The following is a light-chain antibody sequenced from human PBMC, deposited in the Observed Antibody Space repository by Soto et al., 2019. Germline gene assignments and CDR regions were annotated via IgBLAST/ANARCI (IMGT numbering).Light chain of an antibody. V-gene: IGLV7-46*01. CDR1: TGAVTSGHF. Sequence: QAVVTQEASLNVSPGGTVTLTCGSSTGAVTSGHFPYWFQLKTGQAPRTLICDTNNKHSWTPARFSGSLLGDKAALTLSGAQPEDEADYYCLLTDPDTRVFGTGTKLTVL. CDR2: DTN. CDR3: LLTDPDTRV. J-gene: IGLJ1*01.